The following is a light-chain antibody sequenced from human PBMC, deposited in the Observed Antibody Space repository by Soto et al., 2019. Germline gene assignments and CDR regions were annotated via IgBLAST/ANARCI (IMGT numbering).Light chain of an antibody. CDR1: QSVSSY. V-gene: IGKV3-11*01. Sequence: EIVLTQSPATLSLSPGERATLSCRASQSVSSYLAWYQQKPGQAPRLLIYDASSRATGIPARFSGSGSGTDFTLTISSLEPEDFALYYCQQRSNWPYTFGQGTQLEIK. CDR3: QQRSNWPYT. CDR2: DAS. J-gene: IGKJ2*01.